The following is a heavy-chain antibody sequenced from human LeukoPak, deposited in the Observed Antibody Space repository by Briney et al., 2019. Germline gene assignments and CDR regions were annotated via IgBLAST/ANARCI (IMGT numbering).Heavy chain of an antibody. CDR2: IYTSGST. D-gene: IGHD3-3*01. CDR1: GGSISSYY. Sequence: SETLSLTCTVSGGSISSYYWSWIRQPPGKGLEWIGYIYTSGSTNYNPSLKSRVTISVDTSKNQFSLKLSSVTAADTAVYYCARCKYYDFWSGYYVPYYMDVWGKGTTVTVSS. CDR3: ARCKYYDFWSGYYVPYYMDV. V-gene: IGHV4-4*09. J-gene: IGHJ6*03.